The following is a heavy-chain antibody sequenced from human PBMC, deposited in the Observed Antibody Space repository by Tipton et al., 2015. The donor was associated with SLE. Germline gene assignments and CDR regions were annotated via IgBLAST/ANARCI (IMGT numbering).Heavy chain of an antibody. CDR1: GGSFSGYY. V-gene: IGHV4-34*01. Sequence: TLSLTCAVYGGSFSGYYWSWIRQPPGKGLEWIGEINHSGSTYYNPSLKSRVTISVDTSKNQFSLKLSSVTAADTAVYYCARGPRGYDFWSGYYSWFDPWGQGTLVTVSS. CDR3: ARGPRGYDFWSGYYSWFDP. D-gene: IGHD3-3*01. J-gene: IGHJ5*02. CDR2: INHSGST.